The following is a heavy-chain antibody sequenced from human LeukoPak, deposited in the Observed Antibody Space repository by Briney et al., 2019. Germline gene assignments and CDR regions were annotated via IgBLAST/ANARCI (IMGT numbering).Heavy chain of an antibody. D-gene: IGHD3-22*01. CDR2: IIPIFGTA. CDR1: GGTFSSYA. J-gene: IGHJ4*02. V-gene: IGHV1-69*06. CDR3: ARAPTYYYDSSGEGYFPY. Sequence: GSSVKVSCKASGGTFSSYAISWVRQAPGQGLEWMGRIIPIFGTANYAQKFQGRVTITADKSTSTAYMELSSLRSEDTAVYYCARAPTYYYDSSGEGYFPYCGQGTLVTVSS.